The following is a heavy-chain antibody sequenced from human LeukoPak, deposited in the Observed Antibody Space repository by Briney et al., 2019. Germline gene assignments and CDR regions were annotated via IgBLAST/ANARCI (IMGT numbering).Heavy chain of an antibody. CDR1: GGSISSSSYY. CDR2: IYYSGST. J-gene: IGHJ4*02. D-gene: IGHD3-10*01. V-gene: IGHV4-39*07. Sequence: SETLSLTCTVSGGSISSSSYYWGWIRQPPGKGLEWIGSIYYSGSTYYNPSLKSRVTISVDTSKNQFSLKLSSVTAADTAVYYCARDGRFGENQGIYFDYWGQGTLVTVSS. CDR3: ARDGRFGENQGIYFDY.